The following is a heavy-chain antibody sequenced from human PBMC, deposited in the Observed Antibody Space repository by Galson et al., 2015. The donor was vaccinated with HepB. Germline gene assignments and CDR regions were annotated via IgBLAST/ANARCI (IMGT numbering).Heavy chain of an antibody. CDR2: ITHIGRT. V-gene: IGHV4-30-2*01. D-gene: IGHD4-23*01. CDR3: VRGGPYSGHSFFDH. J-gene: IGHJ4*02. CDR1: GGSLSSGTHS. Sequence: TLSLTCDVSGGSLSSGTHSWSWIRQPPGQGLEWIGYITHIGRTSYNPSLKSRVAISVDKSENQFSLRLNSVTAADTALYFCVRGGPYSGHSFFDHWGRGTLVTVSS.